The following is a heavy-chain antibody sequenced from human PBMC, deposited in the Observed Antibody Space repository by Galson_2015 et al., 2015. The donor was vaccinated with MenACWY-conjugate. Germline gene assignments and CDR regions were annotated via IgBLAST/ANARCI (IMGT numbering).Heavy chain of an antibody. CDR3: ASVTPYDSSGYLDY. D-gene: IGHD3-22*01. CDR1: GGTFSSYA. J-gene: IGHJ4*02. V-gene: IGHV1-69*13. CDR2: IIPIFGTA. Sequence: SVKVSCKASGGTFSSYAISWVRQAPGQGLEWTGGIIPIFGTANYAQKFQGRVTITADESTSTAYMELSSLRSEDTAVYYCASVTPYDSSGYLDYWGRGTLVTVSS.